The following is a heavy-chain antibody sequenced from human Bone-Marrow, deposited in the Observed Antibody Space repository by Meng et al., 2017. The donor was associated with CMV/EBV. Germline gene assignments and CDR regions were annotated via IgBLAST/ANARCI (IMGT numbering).Heavy chain of an antibody. CDR3: ARAYSTDYSSSWYGGLAYYYYYYGMDV. D-gene: IGHD6-13*01. CDR2: INSDGSST. Sequence: GESLKISCAASGFTFSSYWMHWVRQAPGKGLVWVSRINSDGSSTSYADSVKGRFTISRDNAKNSLYLQMNSLRAEDTALYYCARAYSTDYSSSWYGGLAYYYYYYGMDVWGQGTTVTVSS. V-gene: IGHV3-74*01. CDR1: GFTFSSYW. J-gene: IGHJ6*02.